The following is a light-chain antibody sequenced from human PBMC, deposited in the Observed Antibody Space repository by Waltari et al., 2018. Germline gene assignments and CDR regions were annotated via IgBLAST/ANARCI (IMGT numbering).Light chain of an antibody. V-gene: IGLV1-47*01. CDR3: AAWDDSLSGWV. CDR2: RNN. J-gene: IGLJ3*02. Sequence: QSALTQPPSASGTPGQRVTISCSGSSSNIGSNYVSWYQQLPGTAPKLLIYRNNQRPSGVPDRFSGSKSGTSASLAISGLRSEDEADYYCAAWDDSLSGWVFGGGTKLTVL. CDR1: SSNIGSNY.